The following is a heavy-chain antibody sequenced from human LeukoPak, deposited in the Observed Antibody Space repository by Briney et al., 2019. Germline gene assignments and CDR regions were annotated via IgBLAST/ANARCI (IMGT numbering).Heavy chain of an antibody. CDR2: IRNKANGATA. D-gene: IGHD6-19*01. Sequence: QSGGSLRLSCTGSGFSFSDYAMTWVRQAPGKGLEWVGFIRNKANGATADYAASVKGRFTISRDDPKTTAYLQMNSLKTEDTAAYYCSRAYTTGWLGINDFWGQGALVTVSS. CDR3: SRAYTTGWLGINDF. V-gene: IGHV3-49*04. CDR1: GFSFSDYA. J-gene: IGHJ4*02.